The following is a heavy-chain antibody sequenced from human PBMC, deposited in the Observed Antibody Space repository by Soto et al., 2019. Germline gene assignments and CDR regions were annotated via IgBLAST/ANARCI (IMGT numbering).Heavy chain of an antibody. J-gene: IGHJ6*02. CDR2: FSSSGII. CDR3: ARSPYCPDGVCRQMGRYGLDV. D-gene: IGHD2-8*01. Sequence: SETLSLTCTVSGGSINSFFWSWIRQPAGKGLEWIGRFSSSGIINYKPSLKSRVTMSVDTSKNQFSLRLGSVTAADTAVYYCARSPYCPDGVCRQMGRYGLDVWGQGTTVTVSS. V-gene: IGHV4-4*07. CDR1: GGSINSFF.